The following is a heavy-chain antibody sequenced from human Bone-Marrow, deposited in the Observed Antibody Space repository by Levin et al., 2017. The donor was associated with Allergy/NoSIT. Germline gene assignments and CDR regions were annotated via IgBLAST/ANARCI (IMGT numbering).Heavy chain of an antibody. CDR2: SIPIFGTT. J-gene: IGHJ4*02. CDR1: GGTFTSYA. V-gene: IGHV1-69*13. D-gene: IGHD3-10*01. Sequence: PAASVKVSCKASGGTFTSYAISWVRQAPGQGPEWMGGSIPIFGTTNYAQKFQGRDTITADESTSTAYMDLSSLRSEATALYYCSRVSVSGNHTADHWGQGTRFTVSS. CDR3: SRVSVSGNHTADH.